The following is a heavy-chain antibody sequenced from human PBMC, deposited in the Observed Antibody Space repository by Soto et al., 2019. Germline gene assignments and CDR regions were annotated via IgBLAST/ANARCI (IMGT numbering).Heavy chain of an antibody. V-gene: IGHV1-18*01. CDR3: ARKPYSHYYGMDV. CDR1: GYIFSDYG. D-gene: IGHD2-21*01. J-gene: IGHJ6*02. CDR2: IIPYNDNT. Sequence: GASVKVSCKASGYIFSDYGINWVRLAPGQGLEWMGWIIPYNDNTKYAENFQGRVTLTTDTSTNTVYMELRSLTPDDTGAYFCARKPYSHYYGMDVWGQGTSVTVS.